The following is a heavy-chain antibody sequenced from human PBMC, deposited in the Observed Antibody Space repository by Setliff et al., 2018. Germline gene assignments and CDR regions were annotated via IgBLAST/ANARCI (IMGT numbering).Heavy chain of an antibody. V-gene: IGHV4-4*08. CDR1: GGSISSHR. Sequence: SETLSLTCSVSGGSISSHRWSGIRQPPGKGLEWIGYIYASGYTNYNPPLKSRVTISVDTSKNQFSLKLSSVIAADTAVYYCARGVSSVSWTPRYWGRGILVTVSS. CDR2: IYASGYT. J-gene: IGHJ4*02. D-gene: IGHD6-19*01. CDR3: ARGVSSVSWTPRY.